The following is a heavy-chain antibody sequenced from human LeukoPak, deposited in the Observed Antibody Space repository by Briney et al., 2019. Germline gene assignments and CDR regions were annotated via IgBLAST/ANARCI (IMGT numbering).Heavy chain of an antibody. V-gene: IGHV3-23*01. J-gene: IGHJ4*02. CDR1: GFTFSSYA. D-gene: IGHD2-15*01. CDR2: ISGSGGST. Sequence: PGASLRLSCAASGFTFSSYAMSLVRQAPGKGLEWLSAISGSGGSTYYADSVKGRFTISRDNSKNTLYLQMNSLRAEDTAVYYCAKDRGYCSGGSCSFNYWGQGTLVTVSS. CDR3: AKDRGYCSGGSCSFNY.